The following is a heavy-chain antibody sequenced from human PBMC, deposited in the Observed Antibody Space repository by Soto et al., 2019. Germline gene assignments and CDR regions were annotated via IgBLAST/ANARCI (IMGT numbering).Heavy chain of an antibody. CDR2: VNPILSMS. J-gene: IGHJ4*02. V-gene: IGHV1-69*02. Sequence: QVQMVQSGAEVKKPGSSVKVSCKASGDTFSFYTINWVRQAPGLGLEWMGRVNPILSMSNYAQKFQCRVTMTAYKSTSTAHMELRRLRSEDTAFYYCATIYGSGYRAFDYWGQGALVTVSS. D-gene: IGHD3-10*01. CDR1: GDTFSFYT. CDR3: ATIYGSGYRAFDY.